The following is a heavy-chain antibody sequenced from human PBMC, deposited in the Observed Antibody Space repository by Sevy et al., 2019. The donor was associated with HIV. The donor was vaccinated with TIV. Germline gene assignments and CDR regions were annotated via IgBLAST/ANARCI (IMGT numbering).Heavy chain of an antibody. J-gene: IGHJ4*02. CDR2: ISYDGSSQ. CDR3: TKESLRGTYIRGDFDH. CDR1: GFTFQTFG. Sequence: GGSLRLSCSAFGFTFQTFGMHWVRQAPGKGPEWLAVISYDGSSQNYADSVKGRFTISRDNFKNLLFLQMNSLIPKDTAVDFCTKESLRGTYIRGDFDHWGQGTLVTVSS. V-gene: IGHV3-30*18. D-gene: IGHD3-10*02.